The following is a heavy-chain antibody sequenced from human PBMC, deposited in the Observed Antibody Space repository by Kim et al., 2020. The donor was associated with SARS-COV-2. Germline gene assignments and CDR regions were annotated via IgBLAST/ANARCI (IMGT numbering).Heavy chain of an antibody. V-gene: IGHV4-34*01. CDR3: ARDRRRACCGGDCRRIPFDY. CDR1: GGSFSGYY. J-gene: IGHJ4*02. Sequence: SETLSLTCAVYGGSFSGYYWSWIRQPPGKGLEWIGEINHSGSTNYNPSLKSRVTISVDTSKNQFSLKLSSVTAADTAVYYCARDRRRACCGGDCRRIPFDYWGQGTLVTVSS. CDR2: INHSGST. D-gene: IGHD2-21*02.